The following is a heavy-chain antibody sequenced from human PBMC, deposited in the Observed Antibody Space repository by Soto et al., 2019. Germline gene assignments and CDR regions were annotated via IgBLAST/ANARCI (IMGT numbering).Heavy chain of an antibody. CDR2: MNPNSGNT. D-gene: IGHD4-17*01. V-gene: IGHV1-8*01. J-gene: IGHJ6*03. Sequence: ASVKVSCKASGYTFTSYDINWERQATGQGLEWMGWMNPNSGNTGYAQKFQGRVTMTRNTSISTAYMELSSLRSEDTAVYYCARTHDYGDYERPIYYMDVWGKGTTVTV. CDR1: GYTFTSYD. CDR3: ARTHDYGDYERPIYYMDV.